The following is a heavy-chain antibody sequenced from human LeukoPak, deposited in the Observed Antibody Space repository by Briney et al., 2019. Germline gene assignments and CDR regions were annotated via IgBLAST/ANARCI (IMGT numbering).Heavy chain of an antibody. CDR1: GGSFSSYY. D-gene: IGHD3-3*01. CDR2: IYYSGST. CDR3: ARIYDFWSGYYPYNWFDP. J-gene: IGHJ5*02. Sequence: KPSETLSLTCAVYGGSFSSYYWGWIRQPPGKGLEWIGSIYYSGSTYYNPSLKSRVTISVDTSKNQFSLKLSSVTAADTAVYYCARIYDFWSGYYPYNWFDPWGQGTLVTVSS. V-gene: IGHV4-39*01.